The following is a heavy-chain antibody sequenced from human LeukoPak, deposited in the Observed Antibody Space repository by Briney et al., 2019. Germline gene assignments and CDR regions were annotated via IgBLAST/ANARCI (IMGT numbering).Heavy chain of an antibody. CDR1: GFTFSGLS. V-gene: IGHV3-7*01. CDR2: IKQDGSER. CDR3: ARAGSHWHYVY. Sequence: GGSLRLSCAASGFTFSGLSRSGVRQSPTKGLEWVANIKQDGSERYYVDSVKGRFTISRDNAKNSLSLQMNNLRVEDTAVYYCARAGSHWHYVYWGQGTVVTVSS. J-gene: IGHJ4*02. D-gene: IGHD3-10*01.